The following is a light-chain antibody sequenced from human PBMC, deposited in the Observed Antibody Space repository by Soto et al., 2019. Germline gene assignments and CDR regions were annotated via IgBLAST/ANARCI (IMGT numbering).Light chain of an antibody. J-gene: IGKJ1*01. Sequence: DIQLTQSPSSLSASVGDKVTITCRASQSIRSYLNWVQQKPGKAPKPLIYDASSLQTGVPSRFSGSGSGTDFSLTISSLQPEDFATYYCQQSYSTPPWTFGQGTKVEIK. CDR2: DAS. V-gene: IGKV1-39*01. CDR3: QQSYSTPPWT. CDR1: QSIRSY.